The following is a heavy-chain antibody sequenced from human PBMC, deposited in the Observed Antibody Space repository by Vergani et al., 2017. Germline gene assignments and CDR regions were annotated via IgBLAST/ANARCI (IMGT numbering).Heavy chain of an antibody. Sequence: EVHLVESGGGLVQPGRSLRLSCSGSGFTLGDYAMTWVRQAPGKGLEWVAFIWSKPYGGTTEYAASVKGRFTISRDDSKSMPYLQMSSLKTEDTAVYYCTRDRLDDIYAYFDYWGQGTLVTVSP. D-gene: IGHD1-1*01. CDR1: GFTLGDYA. J-gene: IGHJ4*02. V-gene: IGHV3-49*04. CDR2: IWSKPYGGTT. CDR3: TRDRLDDIYAYFDY.